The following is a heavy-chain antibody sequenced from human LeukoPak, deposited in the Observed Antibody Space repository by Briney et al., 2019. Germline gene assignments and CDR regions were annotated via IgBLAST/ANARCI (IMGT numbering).Heavy chain of an antibody. Sequence: PSETLSLTCAVYGGSFSGYYWSWIRQPPGKGLEWIGEINHSGSTNYTPSLKSRVTISVDTSKNQFSLKLSSVTAADTAVYYCARVHSSGYYFAYWGQGTLVTVSS. D-gene: IGHD3-22*01. V-gene: IGHV4-34*01. J-gene: IGHJ4*02. CDR2: INHSGST. CDR1: GGSFSGYY. CDR3: ARVHSSGYYFAY.